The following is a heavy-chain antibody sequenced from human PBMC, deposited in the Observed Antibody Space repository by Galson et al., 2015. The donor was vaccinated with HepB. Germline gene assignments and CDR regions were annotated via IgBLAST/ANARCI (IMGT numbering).Heavy chain of an antibody. D-gene: IGHD3-16*01. J-gene: IGHJ4*02. CDR3: VKDTVGMITFGGITTLSRGYFDC. CDR2: ISWTSISI. Sequence: SLSLSCAASRFTCADFAMHWVRQVPGKGLEWVSVISWTSISIGYPDSVRGRFTISRDNAKNSLYLQMNSLRPEDTALYYCVKDTVGMITFGGITTLSRGYFDCWGQGTLVTVSS. CDR1: RFTCADFA. V-gene: IGHV3-9*01.